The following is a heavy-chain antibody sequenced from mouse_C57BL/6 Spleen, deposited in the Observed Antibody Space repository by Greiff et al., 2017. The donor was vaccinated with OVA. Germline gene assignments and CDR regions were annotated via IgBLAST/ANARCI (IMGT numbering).Heavy chain of an antibody. Sequence: QVQLQQPGAELVKPGASVKMSCKASGYTFTSYWITWVKQRPGQGLEWIGRIDPANGNTKYAPKFQGKATITADTSSNTAYLQLSSLTSEDTAIYYCARALYDYHWYFDVWGTGTTVTVSS. V-gene: IGHV1-55*01. J-gene: IGHJ1*03. CDR2: IDPANGNT. CDR1: GYTFTSYW. CDR3: ARALYDYHWYFDV. D-gene: IGHD2-4*01.